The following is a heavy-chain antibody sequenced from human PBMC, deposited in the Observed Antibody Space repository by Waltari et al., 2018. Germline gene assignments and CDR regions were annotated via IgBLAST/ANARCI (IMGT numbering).Heavy chain of an antibody. V-gene: IGHV3-23*04. CDR3: AKVPYDNFWTGYFFFDL. D-gene: IGHD3-3*01. CDR1: GFSFRNFA. CDR2: ITGSADNT. J-gene: IGHJ1*01. Sequence: EVQLVESGGGVVQSGESLRLSCAASGFSFRNFAMSWVRQVPGKGLEWVSSITGSADNTYDADAVRGRFTISRDNSKNTLYLQMDGLRAEDTAIYYCAKVPYDNFWTGYFFFDLWGQGAQVTVSS.